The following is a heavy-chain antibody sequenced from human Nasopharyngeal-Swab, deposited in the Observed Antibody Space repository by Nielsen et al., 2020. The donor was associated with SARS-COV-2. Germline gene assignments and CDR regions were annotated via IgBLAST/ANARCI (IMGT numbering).Heavy chain of an antibody. D-gene: IGHD3-22*01. J-gene: IGHJ3*02. V-gene: IGHV3-23*01. CDR1: GFTFSSYA. CDR2: IRGSGGST. CDR3: AKGAGSSWIVVVIEGAFDI. Sequence: GESLKISCAASGFTFSSYAMSWVRQAPGKGLEWVSAIRGSGGSTYYADSVKGRFTISRDNSKNTLYLQMNSLRAEDTAVYYCAKGAGSSWIVVVIEGAFDIWGQGTMVTVSS.